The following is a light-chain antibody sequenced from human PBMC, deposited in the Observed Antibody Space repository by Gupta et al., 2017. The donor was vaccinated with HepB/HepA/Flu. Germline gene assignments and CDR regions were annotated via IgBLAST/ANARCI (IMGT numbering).Light chain of an antibody. V-gene: IGKV3-15*01. CDR1: QSVSSN. CDR3: QQYNNWPPL. J-gene: IGKJ3*01. CDR2: GAS. Sequence: EIVMTQSPATLSVSPGERATLSCRASQSVSSNLAWYQQKPGQAPRLLIYGASTRATGIPARFSGSGSGTEFTLTISSLQSEDFAVYYCQQYNNWPPLFGPGTXVDIK.